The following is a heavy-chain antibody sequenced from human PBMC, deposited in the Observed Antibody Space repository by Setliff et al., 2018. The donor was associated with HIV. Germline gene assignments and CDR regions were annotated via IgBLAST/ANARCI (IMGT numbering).Heavy chain of an antibody. CDR1: GFTFSRFD. D-gene: IGHD3-22*01. CDR2: IDSSSETK. CDR3: AREGSSGYTGWFDS. J-gene: IGHJ5*01. V-gene: IGHV3-48*03. Sequence: LRLSCAASGFTFSRFDMNWVRQVPGKGLEWVAYIDSSSETKYYADSVKGRFSISRDNARNSLFLQMNNLRVEDTAVYYCAREGSSGYTGWFDSWGQGTLVTVSS.